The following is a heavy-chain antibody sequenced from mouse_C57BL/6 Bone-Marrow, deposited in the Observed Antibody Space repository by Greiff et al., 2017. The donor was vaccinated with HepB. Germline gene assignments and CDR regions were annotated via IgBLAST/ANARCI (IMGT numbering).Heavy chain of an antibody. CDR3: ARGPQGNWYFDV. V-gene: IGHV5-4*03. CDR2: ISDGGSYT. J-gene: IGHJ1*03. Sequence: EVMLVESGGGLVKPGGSLKLSCAASGFTFSSYAMSWVRQTPEKRLEWVATISDGGSYTYYPDNVKGRFTISRDNAKNNLYLQMSHLKSEDTAMYYCARGPQGNWYFDVWGTGTTVTVSS. CDR1: GFTFSSYA.